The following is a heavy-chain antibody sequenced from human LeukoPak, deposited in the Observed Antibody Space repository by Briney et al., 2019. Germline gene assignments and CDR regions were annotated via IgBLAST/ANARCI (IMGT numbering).Heavy chain of an antibody. CDR1: GFTFSSYW. J-gene: IGHJ5*02. D-gene: IGHD3-10*01. V-gene: IGHV3-74*01. Sequence: GGSLRLSCAASGFTFSSYWMHWVRQAPGKGLVWVSRINSDGSSTSYADSVKGRFTIPRDNAKNTLYLQMNSLRAEDTAVYYCAREEWFGGNNWFDPWGQGTLVTVSS. CDR2: INSDGSST. CDR3: AREEWFGGNNWFDP.